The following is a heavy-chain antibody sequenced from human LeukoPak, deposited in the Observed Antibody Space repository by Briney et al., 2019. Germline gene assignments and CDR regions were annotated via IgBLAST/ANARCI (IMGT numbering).Heavy chain of an antibody. CDR2: IKQDGSEK. CDR3: ARGQHGTFDI. J-gene: IGHJ3*02. CDR1: GFTSSTYW. Sequence: GGSLRLSCAASGFTSSTYWMTWVRQAPGKGLEWVANIKQDGSEKYYVDSVKGRFTISRDNAMNSLYLQMNSLRAEDTAVYYCARGQHGTFDIWGQGTMVTVSS. V-gene: IGHV3-7*05.